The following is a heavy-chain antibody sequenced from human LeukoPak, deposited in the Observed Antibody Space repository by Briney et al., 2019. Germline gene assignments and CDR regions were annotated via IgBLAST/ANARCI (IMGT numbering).Heavy chain of an antibody. V-gene: IGHV3-30*02. D-gene: IGHD6-19*01. Sequence: GGSLRLSCAASGFPFSGYVMHWVRQAPGKGLEWVAVIRYDGNNKYYADSVKGRFTISRDNSKNMLYLQMNSLGTEDTAVYYCAKDRWGAVASFDYWGQGTLVTVSS. CDR2: IRYDGNNK. CDR1: GFPFSGYV. CDR3: AKDRWGAVASFDY. J-gene: IGHJ4*02.